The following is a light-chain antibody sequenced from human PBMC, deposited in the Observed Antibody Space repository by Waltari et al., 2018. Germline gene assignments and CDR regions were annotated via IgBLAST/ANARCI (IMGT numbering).Light chain of an antibody. CDR2: WAS. J-gene: IGKJ1*01. Sequence: DIVMTQSPDSLAVSLGERATIKCKSSHAVLSTSDYKNYLAWYQQKPGQPPKLLIYWASTRESGVPARFSGSGSVTDFTLTISSLQAEDVAVYYCQQYYSTPWTFGQGTKVEIK. V-gene: IGKV4-1*01. CDR3: QQYYSTPWT. CDR1: HAVLSTSDYKNY.